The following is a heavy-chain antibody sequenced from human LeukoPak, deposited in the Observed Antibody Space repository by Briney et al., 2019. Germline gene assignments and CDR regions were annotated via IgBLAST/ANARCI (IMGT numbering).Heavy chain of an antibody. V-gene: IGHV3-7*01. J-gene: IGHJ6*03. Sequence: GGSLRLSCAASGFTFSAYWMSWVRQAPGKGLEWVANIKQDGSEEYYVDSVKGRFTISRDNAKNSLYLQMNSLRAEDTAVYYCARDGEVRGVIISYYYYMDVWGKGTTVTISS. CDR3: ARDGEVRGVIISYYYYMDV. CDR1: GFTFSAYW. CDR2: IKQDGSEE. D-gene: IGHD3-10*01.